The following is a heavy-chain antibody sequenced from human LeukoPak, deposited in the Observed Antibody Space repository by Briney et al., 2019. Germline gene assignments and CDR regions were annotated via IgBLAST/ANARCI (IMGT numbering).Heavy chain of an antibody. CDR1: GFTFMSYS. J-gene: IGHJ5*02. CDR2: ISSASTYR. V-gene: IGHV3-21*01. D-gene: IGHD3-16*01. CDR3: VRDGGTDWYDP. Sequence: GGSLRLSCAASGFTFMSYSMSWVRQAPGKELEWVSSISSASTYRDYADSLRGRFTISRDNAKTSLYLQMNSLRAEDTAVYYCVRDGGTDWYDPWGQGTLVTVFS.